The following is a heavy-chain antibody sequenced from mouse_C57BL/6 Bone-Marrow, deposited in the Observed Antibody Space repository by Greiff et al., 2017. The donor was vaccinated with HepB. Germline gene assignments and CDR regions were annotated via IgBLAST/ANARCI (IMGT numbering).Heavy chain of an antibody. CDR3: ARRDYYGSGAWFAY. CDR1: GYTFTSYG. CDR2: IYPRSGNT. J-gene: IGHJ3*01. Sequence: QVQLKESGAELARPGASVKLSCKASGYTFTSYGISWVKQRTGQGLEWIGEIYPRSGNTYYNEKFKGKATLTADKSSSTAYMELRSLTSEDSAVYFCARRDYYGSGAWFAYWGQGTLVTVSA. V-gene: IGHV1-81*01. D-gene: IGHD1-1*01.